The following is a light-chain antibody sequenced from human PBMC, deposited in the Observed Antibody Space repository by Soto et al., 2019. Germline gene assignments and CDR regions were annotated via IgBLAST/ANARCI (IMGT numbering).Light chain of an antibody. CDR3: QQYNNWPPIT. V-gene: IGKV3-15*01. Sequence: EVVMTQSPATLSVSPGERATLSCRASQSISINLAWYQQKPGQAPRLLIHGASTRASGILARFSGSGSGTEFTLTISSLQSEDFAVYYYQQYNNWPPITFGQGTRLEMK. CDR1: QSISIN. CDR2: GAS. J-gene: IGKJ5*01.